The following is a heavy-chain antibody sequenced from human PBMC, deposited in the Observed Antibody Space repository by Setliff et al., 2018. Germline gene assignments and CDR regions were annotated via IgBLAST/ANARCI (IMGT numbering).Heavy chain of an antibody. V-gene: IGHV1-18*01. CDR2: ISAYNGNT. D-gene: IGHD3-10*01. J-gene: IGHJ5*02. CDR3: ATRATRSGSYPTQLNNWFDP. CDR1: GYTFTSYG. Sequence: ASVKVSCKASGYTFTSYGISWVRQAPGQGLEWMGWISAYNGNTNYAQKFQGRVTMTRNTSISTAYMELSSLRSEDTAVYYCATRATRSGSYPTQLNNWFDPWGQGTLVTVSS.